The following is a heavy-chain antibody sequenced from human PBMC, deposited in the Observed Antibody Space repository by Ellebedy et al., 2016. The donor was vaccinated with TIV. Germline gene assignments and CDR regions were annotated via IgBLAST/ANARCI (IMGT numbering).Heavy chain of an antibody. J-gene: IGHJ3*02. CDR1: GGSISSYY. CDR3: ARHVVAAASPMTYDAFDI. CDR2: IYYSGST. V-gene: IGHV4-59*08. D-gene: IGHD6-13*01. Sequence: MPSETLSLTCTVSGGSISSYYWSWIRQPPGKGLEWIGYIYYSGSTNYNPSLKSRVTISVDTSKNQFSLKPSSVTAADTAVYYCARHVVAAASPMTYDAFDIWGQGTMVTVSS.